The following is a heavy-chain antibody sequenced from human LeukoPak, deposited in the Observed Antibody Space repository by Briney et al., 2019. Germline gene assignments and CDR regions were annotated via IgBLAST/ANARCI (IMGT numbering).Heavy chain of an antibody. CDR1: GGTFSSYA. Sequence: SVKLSCKASGGTFSSYAISWVRQAPGQGLEWMGGIIPIFGTANYAQKFQGRVTITTDESTSTAYMELSSLRSEDTAEYYRARDLGYGDYVWGQGTLVTVSS. CDR2: IIPIFGTA. J-gene: IGHJ4*02. CDR3: ARDLGYGDYV. D-gene: IGHD4-17*01. V-gene: IGHV1-69*05.